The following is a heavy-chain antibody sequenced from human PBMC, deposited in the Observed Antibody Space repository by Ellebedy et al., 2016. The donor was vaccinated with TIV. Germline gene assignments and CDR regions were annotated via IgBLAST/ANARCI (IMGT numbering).Heavy chain of an antibody. CDR1: GLTFSNFG. CDR2: IRQDGSEK. CDR3: TVVAGDY. V-gene: IGHV3-7*01. Sequence: GGSLRLSXGVSGLTFSNFGMSWVRQAPGKGLEWVANIRQDGSEKNYVDSVRGRFSISRDNAKNSVYLQMDSLRVEDTAVYYCTVVAGDYWGQGTQVAVSS. D-gene: IGHD2-15*01. J-gene: IGHJ4*02.